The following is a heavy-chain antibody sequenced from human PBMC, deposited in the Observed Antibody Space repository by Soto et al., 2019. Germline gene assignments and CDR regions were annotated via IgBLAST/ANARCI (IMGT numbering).Heavy chain of an antibody. J-gene: IGHJ4*02. Sequence: GGSLRLSCTASGFTFGDYAMSWFRQAPGKGLEWVGFIRSKAYGGTTEYAASVKGRFTISRDDSKSIAYLQMNSLKTEDTAVYYCTRAITIRFLEWLWDQEPFDYWGQGSLVTVSS. V-gene: IGHV3-49*03. CDR3: TRAITIRFLEWLWDQEPFDY. CDR2: IRSKAYGGTT. D-gene: IGHD3-3*01. CDR1: GFTFGDYA.